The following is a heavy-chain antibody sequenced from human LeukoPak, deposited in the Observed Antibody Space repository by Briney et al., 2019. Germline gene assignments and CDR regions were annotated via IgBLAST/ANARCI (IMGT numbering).Heavy chain of an antibody. D-gene: IGHD1-26*01. CDR2: ITDTGYT. CDR1: GFIFSSFS. Sequence: GGSLRLSCAASGFIFSSFSMTWVRQAPGKGLEWVSTITDTGYTYNADSVKGRFAISRDNSKNTLYLQVNSLRAEDTAVYYCAKGPLYNIAGSYIWGQGTLVTVSS. V-gene: IGHV3-23*01. CDR3: AKGPLYNIAGSYI. J-gene: IGHJ4*02.